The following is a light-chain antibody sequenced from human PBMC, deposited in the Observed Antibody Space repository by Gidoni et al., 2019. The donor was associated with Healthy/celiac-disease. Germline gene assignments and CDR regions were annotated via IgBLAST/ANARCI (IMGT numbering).Light chain of an antibody. CDR1: QSISSY. V-gene: IGKV1-39*01. Sequence: DIQMTQSPSSLSASVGDRVTITCRASQSISSYLNWDQQKPGKAPKLLIQAASSLQRGVPARFSGSGTGTDITLTISSLQPEDVATYYCQQSYSTLPYTFGQGTKLEIK. CDR2: AAS. CDR3: QQSYSTLPYT. J-gene: IGKJ2*01.